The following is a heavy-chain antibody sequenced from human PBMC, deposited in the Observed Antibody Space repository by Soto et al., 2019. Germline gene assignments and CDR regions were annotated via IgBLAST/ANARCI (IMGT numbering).Heavy chain of an antibody. Sequence: SETLSLTCAVSGGSISSSYWWTWVRQAPGKGLQWIGEIYHSGITNYNPSLRSRVSMSVDKSNNEFSLSLTSVTAADTAVYYCPPPPPRMVVFFTEMPPGGQEILVPVSS. CDR1: GGSISSSYW. CDR3: PPPPPRMVVFFTEMPP. CDR2: IYHSGIT. V-gene: IGHV4-4*02. D-gene: IGHD2-8*02. J-gene: IGHJ4*02.